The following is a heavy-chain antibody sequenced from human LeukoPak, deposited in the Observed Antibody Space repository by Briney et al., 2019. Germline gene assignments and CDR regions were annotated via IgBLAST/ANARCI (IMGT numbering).Heavy chain of an antibody. CDR2: ISSNGDNT. V-gene: IGHV3-64D*06. CDR3: VGGTGY. J-gene: IGHJ4*02. CDR1: GFTFSTYV. Sequence: PGGSLRLSCSVSGFTFSTYVMHWVRQAPGKGLEYVSAISSNGDNTYYADSVKGRFTTSRDNSKNTLYLQMSSLRADDTAVYYCVGGTGYWGQGTLVTVSS.